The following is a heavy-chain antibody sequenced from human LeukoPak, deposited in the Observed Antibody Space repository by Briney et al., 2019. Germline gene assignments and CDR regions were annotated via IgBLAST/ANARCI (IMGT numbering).Heavy chain of an antibody. CDR2: ISGSGGST. Sequence: GGSLRLSCAASGFTFSSYAMSWVRQAPGKGLEWVSAISGSGGSTYYADSVKGRFTISRDNSKNTLYLQMNSLRAEDTAVYYCAKDCSRTSCYRSFEYWGQGTLVTVSS. D-gene: IGHD2-2*01. CDR1: GFTFSSYA. J-gene: IGHJ4*02. V-gene: IGHV3-23*01. CDR3: AKDCSRTSCYRSFEY.